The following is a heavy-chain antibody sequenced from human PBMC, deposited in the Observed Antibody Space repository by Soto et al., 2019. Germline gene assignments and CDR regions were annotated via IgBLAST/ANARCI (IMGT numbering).Heavy chain of an antibody. D-gene: IGHD3-22*01. J-gene: IGHJ4*02. V-gene: IGHV4-34*01. Sequence: PSETLSLTCAVYGGSFSGYYWSWIRQPPGKGLEWIGEINHSGSTNYNPSLKSRVTISVDTSKNQFSLKLSSVTAADTAVYYCARRRGKMGYSYGYLTYYYDSSGEPVDYWGQGTLVTVSS. CDR2: INHSGST. CDR1: GGSFSGYY. CDR3: ARRRGKMGYSYGYLTYYYDSSGEPVDY.